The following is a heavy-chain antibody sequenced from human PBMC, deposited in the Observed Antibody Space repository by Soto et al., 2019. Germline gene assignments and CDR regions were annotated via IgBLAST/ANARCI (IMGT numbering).Heavy chain of an antibody. Sequence: ASVKVSCKASGYTFTSYGISWVRQAPGQGLEWMGWISAYNGNTNYAQKLQGRVTMTTDTSTSTAYMELRSLRSDDTAVYYCARDSLPVHEYYYDSTGYNGYYYYGMDVWGQGTTVTVSS. CDR2: ISAYNGNT. CDR1: GYTFTSYG. D-gene: IGHD3-22*01. V-gene: IGHV1-18*01. CDR3: ARDSLPVHEYYYDSTGYNGYYYYGMDV. J-gene: IGHJ6*02.